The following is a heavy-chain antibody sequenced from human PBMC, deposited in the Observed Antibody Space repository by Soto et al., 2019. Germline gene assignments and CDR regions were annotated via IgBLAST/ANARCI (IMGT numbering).Heavy chain of an antibody. V-gene: IGHV4-59*01. D-gene: IGHD7-27*01. CDR2: IYYSGST. CDR3: ARVWGYAFDF. Sequence: QVQLQESGPGLVKPSETLSLTCTVSGGSISRYYWSWIRQPPGKGLEWIGYIYYSGSTNYNPSLKSRVTISVDTSKNQFSLRLSSVTAADTAVYYCARVWGYAFDFWGQGTMVTVSS. J-gene: IGHJ3*01. CDR1: GGSISRYY.